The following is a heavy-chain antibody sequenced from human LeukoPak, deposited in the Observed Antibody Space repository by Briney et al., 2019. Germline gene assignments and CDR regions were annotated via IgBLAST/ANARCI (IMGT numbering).Heavy chain of an antibody. D-gene: IGHD4-11*01. CDR2: IYYSGST. CDR1: GGSISSYY. V-gene: IGHV4-59*01. CDR3: ARGSVERYRTTVTFFDH. Sequence: SETLSLTCTVSGGSISSYYWSWIRQPPGKGLEWIGYIYYSGSTNYNPSLKSRVTISVDTSKNQFSLKLSSVTAADTAVYYCARGSVERYRTTVTFFDHWGQGTLVTVSS. J-gene: IGHJ4*02.